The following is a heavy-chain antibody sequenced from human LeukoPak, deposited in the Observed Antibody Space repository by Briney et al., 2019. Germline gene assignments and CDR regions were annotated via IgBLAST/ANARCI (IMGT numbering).Heavy chain of an antibody. Sequence: GGSLRLSCAASGFTFSNFAMSWVRQAPGKRLEWVSAIRDSGGNTFYADSVKGRFTISRDNSKNTLYLQMNSLRAEDTAVYYCASRPSGDYPYFDYWGQGTLVTVSS. CDR1: GFTFSNFA. J-gene: IGHJ4*02. CDR2: IRDSGGNT. D-gene: IGHD4-17*01. CDR3: ASRPSGDYPYFDY. V-gene: IGHV3-23*01.